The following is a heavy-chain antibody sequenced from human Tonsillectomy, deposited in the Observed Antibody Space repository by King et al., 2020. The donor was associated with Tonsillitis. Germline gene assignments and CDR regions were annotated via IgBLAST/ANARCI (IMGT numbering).Heavy chain of an antibody. V-gene: IGHV3-23*04. D-gene: IGHD6-19*01. Sequence: VQLVESGGALVQPGGSLRLSCTASGFTFSNYAVSWVRQTPGKGLEWVLAISGSGGSTNYANSVKGRFTISRDNSKNTLYLQMSSLRAEDTAVYYCAKVRYTSGWYVACPFDYWGQGTLVTVSS. CDR2: ISGSGGST. J-gene: IGHJ4*02. CDR3: AKVRYTSGWYVACPFDY. CDR1: GFTFSNYA.